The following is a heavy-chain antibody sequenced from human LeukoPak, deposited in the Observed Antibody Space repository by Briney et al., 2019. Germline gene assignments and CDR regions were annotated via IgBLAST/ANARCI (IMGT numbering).Heavy chain of an antibody. CDR2: ISYDGSNK. CDR3: AKDVLSSGRFDY. CDR1: GFTFSSYA. D-gene: IGHD6-19*01. Sequence: GGSLRLSCAASGFTFSSYAMHWVRQAPGKGLEWVAVISYDGSNKYYADSVKGRFTISRDNSKNTLYLQMNSLRAEDTAVYYCAKDVLSSGRFDYWGQGTLVTVSS. V-gene: IGHV3-30-3*01. J-gene: IGHJ4*02.